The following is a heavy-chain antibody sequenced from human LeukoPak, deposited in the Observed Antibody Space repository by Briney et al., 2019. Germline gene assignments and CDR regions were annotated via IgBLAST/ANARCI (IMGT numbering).Heavy chain of an antibody. D-gene: IGHD6-19*01. CDR1: GFTFSTYW. CDR2: INTDGTVT. J-gene: IGHJ4*02. CDR3: ATKQWLAPPPDS. Sequence: GGSLRLSCAASGFTFSTYWMLWVRQAPGKGLESVSRINTDGTVTTYADSVKGRFTVYRDNADNTMFLQMNSVRDEDTAVYYCATKQWLAPPPDSWGQGTPVTVSS. V-gene: IGHV3-74*01.